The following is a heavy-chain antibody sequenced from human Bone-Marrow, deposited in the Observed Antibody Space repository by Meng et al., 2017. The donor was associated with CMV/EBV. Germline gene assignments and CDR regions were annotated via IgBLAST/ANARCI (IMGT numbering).Heavy chain of an antibody. CDR1: GFYFSDHY. D-gene: IGHD1-1*01. J-gene: IGHJ4*02. CDR2: IKPDSGAT. Sequence: ASVKVSCKASGFYFSDHYMHWLRQAPGQGLEWMGWIKPDSGATNYAQTFQGSVTMTTDSSITTAYMELIGLTSDDTAVYYCARDHNWGPDHWGQGPLVTVSS. V-gene: IGHV1-2*02. CDR3: ARDHNWGPDH.